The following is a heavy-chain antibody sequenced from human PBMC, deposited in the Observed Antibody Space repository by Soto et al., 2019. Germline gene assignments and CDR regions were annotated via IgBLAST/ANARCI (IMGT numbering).Heavy chain of an antibody. Sequence: PSETLSLTCTVSGGSISSSSYYWGWIRQPPGKGLGWIGYIYYSGSTNYNPFLESRVTISLAKSRSQFSLRLSSVTAADTAVYYCARGPMISGGGMVTGVPYLDCWGPGALVTVSS. CDR2: IYYSGST. J-gene: IGHJ4*02. CDR3: ARGPMISGGGMVTGVPYLDC. CDR1: GGSISSSSYY. D-gene: IGHD3-16*01. V-gene: IGHV4-61*05.